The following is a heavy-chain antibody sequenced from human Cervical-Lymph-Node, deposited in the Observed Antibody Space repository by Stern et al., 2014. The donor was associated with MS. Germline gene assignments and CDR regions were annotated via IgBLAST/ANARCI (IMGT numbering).Heavy chain of an antibody. CDR2: VYYSGST. CDR3: ASIQLWSKSFDY. CDR1: NVAIGLFY. J-gene: IGHJ4*02. D-gene: IGHD1-1*01. Sequence: VQLLESGPGLVKPSETLSLTCTVSNVAIGLFYWSWIRQSPGRGLEGIGYVYYSGSTDYNPSLKSRFTMAVDTSKSQFSLKLSSLTAADTAVYYCASIQLWSKSFDYWGRGTLVTLSS. V-gene: IGHV4-59*01.